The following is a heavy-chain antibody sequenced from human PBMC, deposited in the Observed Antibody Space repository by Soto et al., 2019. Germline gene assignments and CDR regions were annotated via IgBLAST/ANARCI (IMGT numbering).Heavy chain of an antibody. J-gene: IGHJ4*02. Sequence: QVYLVQSGAEVKKPGSSVKISCKASGGIFSSNTINWVRQAAGQGLEWMGGIIPLFGTANYAEKFQGRVTITADKSTKTEYMELPSLRSEDTAVYYCASKAACGGDCYAFDSWGQGTLVTVS. CDR3: ASKAACGGDCYAFDS. CDR2: IIPLFGTA. CDR1: GGIFSSNT. D-gene: IGHD2-21*02. V-gene: IGHV1-69*06.